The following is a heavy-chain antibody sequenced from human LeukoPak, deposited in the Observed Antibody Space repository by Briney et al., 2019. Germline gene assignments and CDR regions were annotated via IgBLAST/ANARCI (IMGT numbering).Heavy chain of an antibody. CDR1: GYIFNKYG. Sequence: ASVKVSCKASGYIFNKYGVGWVRQAPGQGLEWLAWISCYNGDTNYAQQFQGRVTVTTDTSTSTVYMELSSLRSEDTAVYYCARGVITMIVVVPNSLDYWGQGTLVTVSS. J-gene: IGHJ4*02. CDR2: ISCYNGDT. CDR3: ARGVITMIVVVPNSLDY. V-gene: IGHV1-18*01. D-gene: IGHD3-22*01.